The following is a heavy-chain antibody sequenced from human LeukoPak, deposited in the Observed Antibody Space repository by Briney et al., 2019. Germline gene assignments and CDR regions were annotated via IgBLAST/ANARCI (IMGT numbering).Heavy chain of an antibody. V-gene: IGHV1-2*02. CDR1: GYTFTNYG. J-gene: IGHJ3*02. D-gene: IGHD2-2*01. Sequence: ASVKVSCKASGYTFTNYGINWVRQAPGQGLEWMGWINPNSGGTNYAQKFQGRVTMTRDTSIGTAYMELSRLRSDDTAVYYCARVVVVVPAADAFDIWGQGTMVTVSS. CDR3: ARVVVVVPAADAFDI. CDR2: INPNSGGT.